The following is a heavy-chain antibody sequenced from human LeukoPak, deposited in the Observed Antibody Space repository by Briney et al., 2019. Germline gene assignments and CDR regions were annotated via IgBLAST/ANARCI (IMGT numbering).Heavy chain of an antibody. V-gene: IGHV4-61*02. J-gene: IGHJ4*02. Sequence: PSQTLSLTCTVSGGSISSGSYYWSWIRQPAGKGLEWIGRIYTSGSTNYNPSLKSRVTISVDTSKNQFSLKLSSVTAADTAVYYCARDKVAASRTFDYWGQGTLVTVSS. D-gene: IGHD2-15*01. CDR3: ARDKVAASRTFDY. CDR1: GGSISSGSYY. CDR2: IYTSGST.